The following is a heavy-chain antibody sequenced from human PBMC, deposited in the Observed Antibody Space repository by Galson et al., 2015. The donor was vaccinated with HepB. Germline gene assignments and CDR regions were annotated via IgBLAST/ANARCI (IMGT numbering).Heavy chain of an antibody. D-gene: IGHD4-11*01. J-gene: IGHJ4*02. Sequence: SLRLSCAASGFTFSSYGMHWVRQAPGKGLEWVAVIWYDGSNKYYADSVKGRFTISRDNSKNTLYLQMNSLRAEDTAVYYCARFFDYSNYGAGYFDYWGQGTLVTVSS. CDR3: ARFFDYSNYGAGYFDY. CDR2: IWYDGSNK. CDR1: GFTFSSYG. V-gene: IGHV3-33*01.